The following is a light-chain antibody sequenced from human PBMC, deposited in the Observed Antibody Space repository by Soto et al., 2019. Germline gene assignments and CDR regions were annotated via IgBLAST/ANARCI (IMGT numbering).Light chain of an antibody. CDR2: DVS. CDR3: QQRSDWPLT. J-gene: IGKJ5*01. CDR1: QSVTSY. V-gene: IGKV3-11*01. Sequence: EIVLTQSPATLSLSPGERATLSCRASQSVTSYLAWYQQKPGQAPRLLIYDVSNRDSGIPARLSGSGSETDFTLTISRLEPEELAVYYGQQRSDWPLTFGQGTRLEI.